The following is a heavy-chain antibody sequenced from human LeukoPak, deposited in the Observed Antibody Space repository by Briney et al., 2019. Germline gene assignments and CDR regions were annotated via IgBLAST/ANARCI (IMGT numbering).Heavy chain of an antibody. CDR1: GYTFTSYD. D-gene: IGHD5-12*01. CDR2: MNPNSGNT. CDR3: ASSRGYSGYDALDY. Sequence: ASVKVSCKASGYTFTSYDINWVRQATGQGLEWMGWMNPNSGNTGYAQKFQGRATITRNTSISTAYMELSSLRSEDTAVYYCASSRGYSGYDALDYWGQGTLVTVSS. V-gene: IGHV1-8*03. J-gene: IGHJ4*02.